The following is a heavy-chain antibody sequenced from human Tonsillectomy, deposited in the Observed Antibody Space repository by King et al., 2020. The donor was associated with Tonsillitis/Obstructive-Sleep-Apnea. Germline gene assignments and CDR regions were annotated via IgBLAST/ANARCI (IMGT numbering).Heavy chain of an antibody. CDR2: NYYSGST. D-gene: IGHD2-8*01. CDR3: ARDMVLEAGGDAFDI. V-gene: IGHV4-59*01. CDR1: GGSISSYY. Sequence: VQLQESGPGLVKPSETLSLTCTVSGGSISSYYWSWIRQPPGKGLEWIGYNYYSGSTNYHPSLKSRVTISVDTSKNQFSLKLSSVTAADTAGYYCARDMVLEAGGDAFDIWGQGTMVTVSS. J-gene: IGHJ3*02.